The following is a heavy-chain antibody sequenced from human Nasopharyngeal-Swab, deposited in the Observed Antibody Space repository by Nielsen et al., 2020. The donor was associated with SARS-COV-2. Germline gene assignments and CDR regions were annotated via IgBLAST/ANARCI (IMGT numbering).Heavy chain of an antibody. CDR2: ISSSSSYI. CDR3: ARDGLDYDFWSAYFMDV. D-gene: IGHD3-3*01. V-gene: IGHV3-21*01. Sequence: GGSLRPSCAASGFPFNNYNFNWVRKAPGKGLEWVSSISSSSSYIYYADSVKGRFTISRDNAKNSLYLQMNSLRAEDTAVYYCARDGLDYDFWSAYFMDVWGQGTTVTVSS. CDR1: GFPFNNYN. J-gene: IGHJ6*02.